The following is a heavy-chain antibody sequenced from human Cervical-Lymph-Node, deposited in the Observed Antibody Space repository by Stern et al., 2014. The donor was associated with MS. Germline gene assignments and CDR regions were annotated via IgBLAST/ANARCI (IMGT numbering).Heavy chain of an antibody. CDR1: GSTFTHYG. CDR2: ISSYNGHT. V-gene: IGHV1-18*01. D-gene: IGHD6-19*01. J-gene: IGHJ5*01. CDR3: AKNTSGCDS. Sequence: QVQLVQSGAEVKKPGASVKVSCKASGSTFTHYGVSWVRQAPGQGLEWMEWISSYNGHTKYAPRFQGRVTMTTDTSTNTAYMKMRGLRSDDTAVYYCAKNTSGCDSWGQGTLVTVSS.